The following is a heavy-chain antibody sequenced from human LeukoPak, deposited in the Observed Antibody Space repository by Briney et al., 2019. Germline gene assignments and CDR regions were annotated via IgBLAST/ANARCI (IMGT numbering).Heavy chain of an antibody. CDR3: ARTKWGSVQYFDY. J-gene: IGHJ4*02. D-gene: IGHD7-27*01. V-gene: IGHV1/OR15-1*01. CDR1: GYIFIDYS. Sequence: SVKVSCKASGYIFIDYSMDWVRQAPGQGLEWMGRINPKSGVTNYAQKFQGSFTMTTDTSTSTAYADLSSLRFGDTAMYYCARTKWGSVQYFDYWGQGTLVTVSS. CDR2: INPKSGVT.